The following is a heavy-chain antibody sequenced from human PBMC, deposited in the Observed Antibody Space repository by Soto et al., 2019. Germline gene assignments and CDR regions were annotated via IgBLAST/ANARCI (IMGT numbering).Heavy chain of an antibody. D-gene: IGHD6-25*01. Sequence: TSETLSLTCTVSGGSISNHYWTWIRQPPGKGLEWIGYIYESGNTKYNPSLKSRVTISLDPSRKQFSLKLSSVTAADTAVYFWGRGGSYYYFYDMDVWGQGTTVTVSS. CDR3: GRGGSYYYFYDMDV. CDR1: GGSISNHY. CDR2: IYESGNT. V-gene: IGHV4-59*11. J-gene: IGHJ6*02.